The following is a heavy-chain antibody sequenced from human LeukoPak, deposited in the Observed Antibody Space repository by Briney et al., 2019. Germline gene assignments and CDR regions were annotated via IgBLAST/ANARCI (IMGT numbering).Heavy chain of an antibody. Sequence: ASVKVSCKASGYTFTDYYMHWVRQAPGQGLEWMGWINPNSGGTNYAQKFQGRVTMTRDTSISTAYMELSRLRSDDTAVYYCARVGRYYGSGSFYYFDYWGQGTLVTVSS. V-gene: IGHV1-2*02. D-gene: IGHD3-10*01. J-gene: IGHJ4*02. CDR2: INPNSGGT. CDR1: GYTFTDYY. CDR3: ARVGRYYGSGSFYYFDY.